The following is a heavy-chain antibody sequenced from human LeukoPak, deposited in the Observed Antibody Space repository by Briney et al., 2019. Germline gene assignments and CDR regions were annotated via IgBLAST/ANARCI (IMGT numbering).Heavy chain of an antibody. CDR3: ARAVVPAAIHFDY. J-gene: IGHJ4*02. Sequence: SQTLSLTRIGSGGSLSSGGYYWSWLRQPPGEGVEGSGYIYYSWSTYYNLSLKRRVTIHVHTSKNQIYLKLSSVTAADTAVYYCARAVVPAAIHFDYWGQGTLGTVSS. D-gene: IGHD2-2*02. V-gene: IGHV4-30-4*08. CDR2: IYYSWST. CDR1: GGSLSSGGYY.